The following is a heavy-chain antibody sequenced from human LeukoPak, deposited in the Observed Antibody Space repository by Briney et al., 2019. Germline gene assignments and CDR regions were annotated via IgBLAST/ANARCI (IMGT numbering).Heavy chain of an antibody. CDR1: GGSISSYY. J-gene: IGHJ5*02. CDR3: ARDGGSSYQRRLNWFDP. Sequence: SETLSLTCTVSGGSISSYYWSWIRQPPGKGLEWVGYIYYSGSTNYNPSLKSRVTISVDTSKNQFSLKLSSVTAADTAVYYCARDGGSSYQRRLNWFDPWGQGTLVTVSS. D-gene: IGHD6-13*01. V-gene: IGHV4-59*01. CDR2: IYYSGST.